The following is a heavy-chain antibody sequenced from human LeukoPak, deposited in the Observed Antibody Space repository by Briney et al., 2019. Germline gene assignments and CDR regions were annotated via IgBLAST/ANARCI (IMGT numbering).Heavy chain of an antibody. CDR2: IQLGGSK. CDR1: DASICDYS. D-gene: IGHD2-15*01. V-gene: IGHV4-59*01. Sequence: SETLSLTCTVSDASICDYSWSWIRQPPGKGLEWIGSIQLGGSKYYADSVKSRVTISVDTSKIQLSLKLSSVTAADTAVYYCARELGRIYFDYWGQGTLVTVSS. CDR3: ARELGRIYFDY. J-gene: IGHJ4*02.